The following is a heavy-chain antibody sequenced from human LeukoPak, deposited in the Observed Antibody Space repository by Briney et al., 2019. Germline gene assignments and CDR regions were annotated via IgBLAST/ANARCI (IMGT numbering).Heavy chain of an antibody. Sequence: ASVKVSCKASGYTFTGYYMHWVRQAPGQGLEWMGWINPNSGGTNYAQKFQGWVTMTRDTPISTAYMELSRLRSDDTAVYYCASSYSSSWYHMDYWGQGTLVTVSS. CDR1: GYTFTGYY. J-gene: IGHJ4*02. D-gene: IGHD6-13*01. V-gene: IGHV1-2*04. CDR3: ASSYSSSWYHMDY. CDR2: INPNSGGT.